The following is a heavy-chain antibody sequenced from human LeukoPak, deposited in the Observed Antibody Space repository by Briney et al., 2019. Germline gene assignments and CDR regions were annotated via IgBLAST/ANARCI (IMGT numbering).Heavy chain of an antibody. CDR1: GFIFSRSA. CDR3: AAGIYYDSSGYYPYAFDI. D-gene: IGHD3-22*01. V-gene: IGHV1-58*01. J-gene: IGHJ3*02. CDR2: IVVGSGNT. Sequence: SVKVSCKASGFIFSRSAVQWVRQARGQRLEWIGWIVVGSGNTNYAQKFQERVTMTRDMSTGAAYMEVTCLRSEDPAVYYCAAGIYYDSSGYYPYAFDICGQGTMVTVSS.